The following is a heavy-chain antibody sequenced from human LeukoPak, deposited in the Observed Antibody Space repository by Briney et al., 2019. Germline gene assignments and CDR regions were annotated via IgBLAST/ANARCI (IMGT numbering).Heavy chain of an antibody. CDR2: INPNSGGT. D-gene: IGHD3-9*01. V-gene: IGHV1-2*02. CDR3: ARERLVGWGDDACDI. Sequence: ASVKVSCKASGYTFTGYYMHWVRQAPGQGLEWMGWINPNSGGTNYAQKFQGRVTMTRDTSISTAYMELSSLRFEDTAVYYCARERLVGWGDDACDIWGQGTMVTVSS. J-gene: IGHJ3*02. CDR1: GYTFTGYY.